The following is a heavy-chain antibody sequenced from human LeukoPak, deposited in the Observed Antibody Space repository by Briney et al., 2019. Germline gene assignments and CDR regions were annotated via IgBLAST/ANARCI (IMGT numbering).Heavy chain of an antibody. CDR2: INPNSGGT. Sequence: ASVKVSCKASGYTFTGYCMHWVRQAPGQGLEWMGRINPNSGGTNYAQKFQGRVTMTRDTSISTAYMELSRLRSDDTAVYYCARVNGDLYWYFDLWGRGTLVTVS. CDR3: ARVNGDLYWYFDL. J-gene: IGHJ2*01. D-gene: IGHD4-17*01. CDR1: GYTFTGYC. V-gene: IGHV1-2*06.